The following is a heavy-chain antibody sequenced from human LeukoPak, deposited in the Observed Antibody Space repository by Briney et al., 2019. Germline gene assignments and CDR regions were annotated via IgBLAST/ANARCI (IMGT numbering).Heavy chain of an antibody. Sequence: GASLRLSCVASGFSFSEYWMSWVRQAPGKGLEWLANIKQDGSEKNHVDSVKGRFTISRDNARNTVFLQMNSLRAEDTAVYYCVRDNWSAYFDYWGQGNLVTVSS. J-gene: IGHJ4*02. CDR1: GFSFSEYW. V-gene: IGHV3-7*05. CDR2: IKQDGSEK. CDR3: VRDNWSAYFDY. D-gene: IGHD3-3*01.